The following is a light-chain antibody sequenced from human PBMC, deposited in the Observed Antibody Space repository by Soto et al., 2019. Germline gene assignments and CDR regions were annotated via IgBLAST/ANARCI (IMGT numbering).Light chain of an antibody. Sequence: EIVLIQSPATLSLSPGERATLSCRASESVGSYLAWYQHKPGQAPRLLISDASNRATGIPARFSGSGSETDFTLTISSLEPEDSAVYYCQQYNTWPPITFGQGTRLEI. J-gene: IGKJ5*01. CDR2: DAS. CDR3: QQYNTWPPIT. V-gene: IGKV3-11*01. CDR1: ESVGSY.